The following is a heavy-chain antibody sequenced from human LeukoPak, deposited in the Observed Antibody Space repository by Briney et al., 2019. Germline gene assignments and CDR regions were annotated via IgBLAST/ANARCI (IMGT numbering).Heavy chain of an antibody. CDR2: INHSGSN. V-gene: IGHV4-34*01. CDR1: GGSFSGYY. D-gene: IGHD3-10*01. J-gene: IGHJ6*04. CDR3: ARKPFYYGSGRGMDV. Sequence: KASQTMSLTCAVYGGSFSGYYWRWIRPPPAKGLEWIGEINHSGSNNYNPSLKSRVTISVDTSKTQFSLKLSSVTAADTAVYYCARKPFYYGSGRGMDVWGKGTTVTVSS.